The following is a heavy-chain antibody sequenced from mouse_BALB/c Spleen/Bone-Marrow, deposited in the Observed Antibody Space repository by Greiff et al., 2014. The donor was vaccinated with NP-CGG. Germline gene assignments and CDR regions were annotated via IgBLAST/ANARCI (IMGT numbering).Heavy chain of an antibody. CDR3: ARSLGYDYLDY. CDR1: GYAFTSYN. D-gene: IGHD2-14*01. CDR2: IDPYSGGT. Sequence: EVQLMESGPELVKPGASVKVSCKASGYAFTSYNMYWVKQSHGKSLEWMGYIDPYSGGTSYNQKFKVKATLTVDKSSSTAYMHLNSLTSEDSAVYYCARSLGYDYLDYWGQGTSLTVSS. V-gene: IGHV1S135*01. J-gene: IGHJ2*02.